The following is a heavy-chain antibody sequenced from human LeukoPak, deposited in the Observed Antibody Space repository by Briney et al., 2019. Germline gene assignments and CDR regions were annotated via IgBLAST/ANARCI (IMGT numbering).Heavy chain of an antibody. Sequence: GGSLRLSCAASEFTLSSYWMHWVRQAPGKGLVWASRINSDGSSTSYADSVKGRFTISRDNAKNTLYLQMNSPRAEDTAVYYCARAGVRGVDYYYYYYGMDVWGQATTVTVSS. CDR2: INSDGSST. V-gene: IGHV3-74*01. CDR1: EFTLSSYW. D-gene: IGHD3-3*01. CDR3: ARAGVRGVDYYYYYYGMDV. J-gene: IGHJ6*02.